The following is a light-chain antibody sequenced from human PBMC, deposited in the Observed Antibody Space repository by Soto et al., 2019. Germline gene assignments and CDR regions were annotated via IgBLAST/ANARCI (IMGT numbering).Light chain of an antibody. J-gene: IGKJ1*01. CDR2: DAT. CDR1: QSVSRW. V-gene: IGKV1-5*01. Sequence: DIQMTQSPSTLSASVGDRVTITCRASQSVSRWLAWYQQKPGKAPKVLIWDATTLHRGVSSRFSGSGFGTEFTLTISSLQPDDFATYYCQQYNDYSTWTFGQGTKVDIK. CDR3: QQYNDYSTWT.